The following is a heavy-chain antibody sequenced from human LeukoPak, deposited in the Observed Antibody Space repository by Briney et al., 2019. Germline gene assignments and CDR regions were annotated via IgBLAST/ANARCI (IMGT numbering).Heavy chain of an antibody. CDR3: VRIPNNAGFPNWFDP. D-gene: IGHD1-14*01. V-gene: IGHV3-21*01. CDR2: ISGSSDYM. CDR1: GFTFSTST. J-gene: IGHJ5*02. Sequence: GGSLRLSCAASGFTFSTSTMNWVRQAPGKGLEWVSSISGSSDYMYYADSVKGRFTISRDNAKNSLYLQMNSLRAEDTAVYYCVRIPNNAGFPNWFDPWAREPWSPSPQ.